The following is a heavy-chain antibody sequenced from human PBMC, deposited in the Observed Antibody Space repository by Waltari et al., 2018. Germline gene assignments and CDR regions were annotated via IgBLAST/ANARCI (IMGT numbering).Heavy chain of an antibody. V-gene: IGHV3-53*05. CDR1: GFSVSGTY. D-gene: IGHD6-19*01. J-gene: IGHJ1*01. CDR3: TKADSGWKYFQF. CDR2: MYRDGTT. Sequence: EVQLVESGGGLIQPGGSLRLSCAVSGFSVSGTYMIWVRQAPGRGLEWVSAMYRDGTTYHADSVKGRFAISRDNSRNTLYLQMNSLRTEDTAVYYCTKADSGWKYFQFWGQGTRVTVSS.